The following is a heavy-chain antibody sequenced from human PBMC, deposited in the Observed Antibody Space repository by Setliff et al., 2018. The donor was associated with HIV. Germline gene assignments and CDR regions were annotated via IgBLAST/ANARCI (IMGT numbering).Heavy chain of an antibody. D-gene: IGHD6-13*01. CDR2: INWNGGNT. CDR1: GFTFDDYG. CDR3: ARDNSSPYFDY. J-gene: IGHJ4*02. Sequence: GGSLRLSCAASGFTFDDYGMSWVRQAPGKGLEWVSGINWNGGNTSYADSVKGRFTISRDNSKNSLYLQMNSLRTEDTALYYCARDNSSPYFDYWGQGTLVTVSS. V-gene: IGHV3-20*04.